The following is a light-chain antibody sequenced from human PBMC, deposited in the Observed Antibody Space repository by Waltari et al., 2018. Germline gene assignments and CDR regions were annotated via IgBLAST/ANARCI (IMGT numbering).Light chain of an antibody. Sequence: QSALTQPASVSGSPGQSITISCTGSSSDVGGDDSVSWYEDHPGQAPKVIIYDVNKRPSVFSDRFSGSKSGNTASLTISGLQAEDEATFYCSSQSTKNGVIFGGGTKVTVL. CDR3: SSQSTKNGVI. V-gene: IGLV2-14*03. CDR2: DVN. J-gene: IGLJ2*01. CDR1: SSDVGGDDS.